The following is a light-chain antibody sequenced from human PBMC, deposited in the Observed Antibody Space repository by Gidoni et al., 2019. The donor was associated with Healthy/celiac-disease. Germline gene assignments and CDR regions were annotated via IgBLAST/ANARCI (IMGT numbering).Light chain of an antibody. CDR2: KDR. Sequence: SYELTQPHSVSVSPGQTARITCSGDALPKQYAYWYQQKPGQAPVLVIYKDRERPSGIPERFSGSSSGTTVTLTISGVQAEDEADYYCQSADSSGTIGVFGGGTKLTVL. CDR1: ALPKQY. V-gene: IGLV3-25*03. J-gene: IGLJ2*01. CDR3: QSADSSGTIGV.